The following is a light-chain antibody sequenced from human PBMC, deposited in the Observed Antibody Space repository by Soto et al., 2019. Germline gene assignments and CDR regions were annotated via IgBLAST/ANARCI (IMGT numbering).Light chain of an antibody. V-gene: IGLV1-51*01. CDR3: ASWDNSRSEVV. CDR2: DNN. J-gene: IGLJ2*01. Sequence: QSVLTQPPSVSAAPGEKVTISCSGSSSNIGNNYVTWYQQYPGTAPKFLIYDNNKRPSGIPDRFSGSKSGTSGTLGITGVQTGDEADYYCASWDNSRSEVVFGGGTKVTVL. CDR1: SSNIGNNY.